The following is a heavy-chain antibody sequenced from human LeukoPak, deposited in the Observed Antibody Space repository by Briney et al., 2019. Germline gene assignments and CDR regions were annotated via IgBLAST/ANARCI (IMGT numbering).Heavy chain of an antibody. D-gene: IGHD6-19*01. CDR2: INPNSGGT. V-gene: IGHV1-2*02. Sequence: ASVKVSCKASGYTFTGYYMHWVRQAPGQGLEWMGWINPNSGGTNYAQKFQGRVTMTRDTSISTAHMELSRLRSDDTAVYYCGTSSGWYPTPSYWGQGTLVTVSS. CDR3: GTSSGWYPTPSY. CDR1: GYTFTGYY. J-gene: IGHJ4*02.